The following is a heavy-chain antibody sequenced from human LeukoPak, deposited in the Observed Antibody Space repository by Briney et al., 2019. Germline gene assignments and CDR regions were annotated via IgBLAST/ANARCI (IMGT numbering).Heavy chain of an antibody. V-gene: IGHV4-39*07. CDR3: ARDRANMGGYTYGSNWFDP. Sequence: SETLSLTCTVSGGSISSSNYCWAWIRQPPGKGLEWIGSIYYSGSTYYNPSLKSRVTISVDTSKNQFSLKLSSVTAADTAVYYCARDRANMGGYTYGSNWFDPWGQGTLVPVSS. J-gene: IGHJ5*02. CDR2: IYYSGST. CDR1: GGSISSSNYC. D-gene: IGHD5-18*01.